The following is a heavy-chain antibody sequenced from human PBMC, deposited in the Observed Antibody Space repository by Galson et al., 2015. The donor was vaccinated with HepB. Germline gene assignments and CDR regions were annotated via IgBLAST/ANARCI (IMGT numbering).Heavy chain of an antibody. CDR1: GFTFSNAR. J-gene: IGHJ4*02. Sequence: SLRLSCAASGFTFSNARMSWVRQAPGKGLEWVGRIKSKTDGGTTDYAAPVKGRFTISRDDSKNTLYLQMNSLKTEDTAVYYCLYLFGVAQRDYFDYWGQGTLVTVSS. CDR3: LYLFGVAQRDYFDY. CDR2: IKSKTDGGTT. V-gene: IGHV3-15*01. D-gene: IGHD3-3*01.